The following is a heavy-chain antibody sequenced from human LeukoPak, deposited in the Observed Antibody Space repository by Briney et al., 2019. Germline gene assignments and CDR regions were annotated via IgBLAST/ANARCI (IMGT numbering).Heavy chain of an antibody. Sequence: PGGSLRLSCAASGFTFSSYEMNWVRQAPGKGLEWVSYISSSGSTIYYADSVKGRFTISRDNAKNSLYLQMNSLRAEGTAVYYCARDEQWLVGFDYWGQGTLVTVSS. CDR2: ISSSGSTI. CDR3: ARDEQWLVGFDY. V-gene: IGHV3-48*03. D-gene: IGHD6-19*01. J-gene: IGHJ4*02. CDR1: GFTFSSYE.